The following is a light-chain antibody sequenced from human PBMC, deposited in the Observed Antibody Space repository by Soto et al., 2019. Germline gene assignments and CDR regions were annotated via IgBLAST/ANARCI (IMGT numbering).Light chain of an antibody. J-gene: IGKJ2*01. CDR2: AAS. CDR1: QSISSSY. V-gene: IGKV3-20*01. CDR3: QQYGSSSYT. Sequence: EIVLTQSPGTLSLSPGERATLSCRASQSISSSYLAWYQQKPGQAPRLLIYAASRRATGIPDRLSGSGSGTDFTVTISRLEAEDFAVYCGQQYGSSSYTFGQGTQLEIK.